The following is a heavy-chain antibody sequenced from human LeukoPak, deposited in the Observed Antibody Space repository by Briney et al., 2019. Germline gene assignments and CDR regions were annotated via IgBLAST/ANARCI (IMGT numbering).Heavy chain of an antibody. Sequence: PGGSLRLSCAASGFTFSSYWMSWVRQAPGKGLEWVANIKQDGSEKDYVDSVKGRFTISRDNAKNSLYLQMNSLRAEDTAVYYCARGLKFIVGAVYFQHWGQGTLVTVSS. D-gene: IGHD1-26*01. CDR2: IKQDGSEK. CDR3: ARGLKFIVGAVYFQH. CDR1: GFTFSSYW. J-gene: IGHJ1*01. V-gene: IGHV3-7*01.